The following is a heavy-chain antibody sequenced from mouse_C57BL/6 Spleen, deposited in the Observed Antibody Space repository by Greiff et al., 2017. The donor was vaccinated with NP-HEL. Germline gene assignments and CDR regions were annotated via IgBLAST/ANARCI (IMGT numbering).Heavy chain of an antibody. Sequence: QVQLQQPGAELVKPGASVKLSCKASGYTFTSYWMHWVKQRPGRGLEWIGRIDPNSGGTKYNEKFKSKATLTVDKPSSTAYMQLSSLTSEGSAVYYCARYPFYGAVAWFAYWGQGTLVTVSA. CDR3: ARYPFYGAVAWFAY. CDR2: IDPNSGGT. J-gene: IGHJ3*01. V-gene: IGHV1-72*01. CDR1: GYTFTSYW. D-gene: IGHD1-2*01.